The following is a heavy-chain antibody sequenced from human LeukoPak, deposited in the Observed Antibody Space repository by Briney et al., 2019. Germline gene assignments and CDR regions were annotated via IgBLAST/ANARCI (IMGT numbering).Heavy chain of an antibody. CDR3: ARGVTMIVVVPDAFDI. CDR1: GGSISSYY. CDR2: IYYSGSN. J-gene: IGHJ3*02. V-gene: IGHV4-59*01. Sequence: PSETLSLTCTVSGGSISSYYWSWIRQPPGKGLEWIGYIYYSGSNNYNPSLKSRVTISVDTSKNQFSLKLSSVTAADTAVYYCARGVTMIVVVPDAFDIWGQGTMVTVSS. D-gene: IGHD3-22*01.